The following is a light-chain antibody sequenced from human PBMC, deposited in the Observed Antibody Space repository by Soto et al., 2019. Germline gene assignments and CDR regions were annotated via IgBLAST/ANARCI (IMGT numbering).Light chain of an antibody. Sequence: QSVLTQPPSASGTPGQRVTISCSGSSSNIGSNTVNWYQQHPGTAHNLLIYSNNHRPSGLPHRFSGSKSDTSASLAISGLQAEDDADYYCAEGDDSQNGVVFGGGTQLTVL. V-gene: IGLV1-44*01. CDR2: SNN. CDR1: SSNIGSNT. J-gene: IGLJ2*01. CDR3: AEGDDSQNGVV.